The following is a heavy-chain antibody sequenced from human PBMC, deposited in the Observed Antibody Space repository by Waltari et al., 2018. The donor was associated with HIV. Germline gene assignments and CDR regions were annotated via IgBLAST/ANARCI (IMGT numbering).Heavy chain of an antibody. CDR1: GGSIISTSYY. J-gene: IGHJ4*02. D-gene: IGHD2-15*01. Sequence: QVQLQESGPGLVKPSETLSLTCSVSGGSIISTSYYWGWIRQPPGKGLEWIGSLYYSGSTYYNPSLKSRVTISVDTSKNQFSLKVNSVTAADTAVYFCARQRQTARYCSGPSCFSLFEYWGQGTLVTVSS. V-gene: IGHV4-39*01. CDR2: LYYSGST. CDR3: ARQRQTARYCSGPSCFSLFEY.